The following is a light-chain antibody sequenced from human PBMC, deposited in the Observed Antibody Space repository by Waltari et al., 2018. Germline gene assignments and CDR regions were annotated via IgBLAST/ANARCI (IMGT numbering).Light chain of an antibody. J-gene: IGKJ5*01. Sequence: EIVLTQSPATLSLSPGERATLSCRASQSVSSYLAWYQQKPGQAPRLLIYDASNRATGIPARFSGSGSGTDFTLTISSLEPEDFAVYYCQQYFGSPPITFGRGTRLEIK. V-gene: IGKV3-11*01. CDR1: QSVSSY. CDR2: DAS. CDR3: QQYFGSPPIT.